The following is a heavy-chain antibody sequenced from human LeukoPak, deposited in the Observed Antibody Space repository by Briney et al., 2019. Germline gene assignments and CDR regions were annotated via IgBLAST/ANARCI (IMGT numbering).Heavy chain of an antibody. CDR1: GFTFSSYS. J-gene: IGHJ4*02. V-gene: IGHV3-21*01. CDR2: ISSSSSYI. Sequence: GGSLRLSCAASGFTFSSYSMNWVRQAPGKGLEWVSFISSSSSYIYYADSVKGRFTISRDNAKNSLYLQMNSLRAEDTAVYYCARESARQWLVRKGFDYWGQGTLVTVSS. CDR3: ARESARQWLVRKGFDY. D-gene: IGHD6-19*01.